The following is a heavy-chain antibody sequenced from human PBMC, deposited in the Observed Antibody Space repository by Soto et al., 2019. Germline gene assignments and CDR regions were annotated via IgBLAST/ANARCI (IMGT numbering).Heavy chain of an antibody. D-gene: IGHD6-13*01. J-gene: IGHJ4*02. CDR1: GYTFTSYP. V-gene: IGHV1-3*01. CDR3: ARDVAALDY. CDR2: INVGNSNT. Sequence: GASVKVSCKASGYTFTSYPMHWVRQAPGQRLEWMGWINVGNSNTKYSQKFQGRVTISRDTSASTAYMELSSLRSEDTAVYYCARDVAALDYWGQGTQVTVSS.